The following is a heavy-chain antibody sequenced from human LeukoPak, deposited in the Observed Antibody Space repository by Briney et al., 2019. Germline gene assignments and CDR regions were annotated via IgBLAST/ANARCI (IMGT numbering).Heavy chain of an antibody. CDR3: AREVRNSGGFDP. Sequence: GGSLRLSCAASGFTFSSYWMSWVRQAPGKGLEWVDNIKQGGSEKYYVDSVKGRFTISRDDARNSLYLQMNSLRAEDTAVYYCAREVRNSGGFDPWGRGTLVTGSS. CDR2: IKQGGSEK. CDR1: GFTFSSYW. V-gene: IGHV3-7*01. D-gene: IGHD1-14*01. J-gene: IGHJ5*02.